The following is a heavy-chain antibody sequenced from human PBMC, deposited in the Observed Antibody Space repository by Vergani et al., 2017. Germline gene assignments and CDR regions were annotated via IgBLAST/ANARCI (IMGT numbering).Heavy chain of an antibody. Sequence: VQLVQSGAEVKKPGSSVKVSCKASGGTFSSYAMSWVRQAPGKGLEWVSAISGSGGSTYYADSVKGRFTISRDNSKNTLYLQMNSLRAEDTAVYYCATYEYSSFFDYWGQGTLVTVSS. CDR1: GGTFSSYA. D-gene: IGHD6-6*01. CDR3: ATYEYSSFFDY. CDR2: ISGSGGST. V-gene: IGHV3-23*04. J-gene: IGHJ4*02.